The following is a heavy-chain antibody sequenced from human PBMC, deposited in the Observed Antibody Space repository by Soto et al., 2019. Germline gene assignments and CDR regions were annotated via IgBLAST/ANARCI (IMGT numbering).Heavy chain of an antibody. CDR3: SSPTLGGFDI. CDR1: GGTMGGSNYS. D-gene: IGHD3-16*01. J-gene: IGHJ3*02. CDR2: IYYSGST. Sequence: SETLSLTRSVSGGTMGGSNYSWGLIRQPPGKGPEWIGSIYYSGSTGYNSSLKSRVTISVDTSKNHVSLRLSSVTAADSAVDYGSSPTLGGFDIWGQGTMGT. V-gene: IGHV4-39*02.